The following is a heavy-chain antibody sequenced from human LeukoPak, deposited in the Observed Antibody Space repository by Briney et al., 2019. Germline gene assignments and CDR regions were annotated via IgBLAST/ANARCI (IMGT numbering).Heavy chain of an antibody. D-gene: IGHD3-16*02. Sequence: GGSLRLSCAASGFTFSSYWMHWVRQAPGKGLVWVSRINSDGSSTSYADSVKGRFTISRDNAKNTLYLQVNSLRAEDTAVYYCARGVGDYVWGSYRLDYWGQGTLVTVSS. CDR1: GFTFSSYW. J-gene: IGHJ4*02. CDR2: INSDGSST. CDR3: ARGVGDYVWGSYRLDY. V-gene: IGHV3-74*01.